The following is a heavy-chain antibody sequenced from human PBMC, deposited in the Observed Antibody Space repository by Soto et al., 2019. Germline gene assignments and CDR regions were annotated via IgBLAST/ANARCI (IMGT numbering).Heavy chain of an antibody. CDR2: IRSRANNFAT. Sequence: GGYLSLSCAASSFISSGSAIQLVRQASRKELEWFGRIRSRANNFATSSAASVKGRLTFSRDDSKNTAYLQMNTLKPEDTAVYYCARGQGAAIGDYYYHGMDVWGQVSTVTSP. V-gene: IGHV3-73*01. J-gene: IGHJ6*02. D-gene: IGHD2-2*02. CDR3: ARGQGAAIGDYYYHGMDV. CDR1: SFISSGSA.